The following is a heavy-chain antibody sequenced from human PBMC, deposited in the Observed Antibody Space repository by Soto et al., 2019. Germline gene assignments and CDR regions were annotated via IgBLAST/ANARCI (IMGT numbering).Heavy chain of an antibody. J-gene: IGHJ6*03. Sequence: SETLSLTCTVSGGSISSSSYYWGWIRQPPGKGLEWIGSIYYSGSTYYNPSLKSRVTISVDTSKNQFSLKLSSVTAADTAVYYCARHRAMVRGVISYYYYYMDVWGKGTTVTVSS. CDR2: IYYSGST. D-gene: IGHD3-10*01. CDR3: ARHRAMVRGVISYYYYYMDV. V-gene: IGHV4-39*01. CDR1: GGSISSSSYY.